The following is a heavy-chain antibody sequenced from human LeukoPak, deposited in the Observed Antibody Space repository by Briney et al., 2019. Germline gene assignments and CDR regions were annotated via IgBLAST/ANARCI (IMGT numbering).Heavy chain of an antibody. CDR1: GYSFTSYW. CDR2: IYPGDSDT. V-gene: IGHV5-51*01. J-gene: IGHJ5*02. D-gene: IGHD2-8*01. CDR3: ARLDRGHVLMAYAPDP. Sequence: GESLKISCKGSGYSFTSYWIGWVRQMPGKGLEWMGIIYPGDSDTRYSPSFQGQVTISADKSISTAYLQWSSLKASDTAMYYCARLDRGHVLMAYAPDPWGQGTLVTVSS.